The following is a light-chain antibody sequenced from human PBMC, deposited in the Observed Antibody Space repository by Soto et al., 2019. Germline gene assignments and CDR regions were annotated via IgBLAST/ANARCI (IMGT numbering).Light chain of an antibody. CDR1: QSISDW. CDR2: KAS. Sequence: DIQMTQSPSTLSASVGDRVTITCRASQSISDWLAWYQQKPGKAPKLLIYKASNLESGVPSRFSGSASGTEFPITISSLQHDDFATYYCQQYNTYWTFGQGTKVEIK. J-gene: IGKJ1*01. V-gene: IGKV1-5*03. CDR3: QQYNTYWT.